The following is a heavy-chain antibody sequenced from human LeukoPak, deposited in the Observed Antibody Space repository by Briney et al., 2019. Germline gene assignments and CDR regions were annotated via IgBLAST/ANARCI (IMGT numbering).Heavy chain of an antibody. V-gene: IGHV3-33*07. CDR1: GLTFTRDW. CDR3: ARDNPSWCSRRWGAGEF. CDR2: IWYDGSNK. Sequence: GRSLRLSCAASGLTFTRDWMTWGRQAPGKGLEWVAVIWYDGSNKNYVDSVRGRFTISRDNSKNTLYLEMKSLRAEDTDVYYCARDNPSWCSRRWGAGEFRGPGTLVTVSS. J-gene: IGHJ4*02. D-gene: IGHD6-13*01.